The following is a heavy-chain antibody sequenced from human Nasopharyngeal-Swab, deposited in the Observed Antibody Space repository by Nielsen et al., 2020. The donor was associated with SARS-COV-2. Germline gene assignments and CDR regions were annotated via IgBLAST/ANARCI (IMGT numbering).Heavy chain of an antibody. CDR1: GFTFSDYY. V-gene: IGHV3-11*05. J-gene: IGHJ6*02. CDR3: ARDSMPHCSSTSCRKYGMDV. Sequence: GESLKTSRAASGFTFSDYYMSWIRQAPGKGLEWVSYISSSSSYTNHADSVKGRYTISRDNAKNLLYLQMNSLRAEDTAVYYCARDSMPHCSSTSCRKYGMDVWGQGTTVTVSS. CDR2: ISSSSSYT. D-gene: IGHD2-2*01.